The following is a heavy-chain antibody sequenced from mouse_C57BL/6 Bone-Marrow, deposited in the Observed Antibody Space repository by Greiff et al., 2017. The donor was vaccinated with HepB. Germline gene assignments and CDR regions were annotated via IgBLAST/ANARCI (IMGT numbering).Heavy chain of an antibody. J-gene: IGHJ2*01. CDR3: ARYYGSSYVDY. Sequence: VKLQESGAELARPGASVKMSCKASGYTFTSYTMHWVKQRPGQGLEWIGYINPSSGYTKYNQKFKDKATLTADKSSSTAYMQLSSLTSEDSAVYYCARYYGSSYVDYWGQGTTLTVSA. D-gene: IGHD1-1*01. CDR1: GYTFTSYT. V-gene: IGHV1-4*01. CDR2: INPSSGYT.